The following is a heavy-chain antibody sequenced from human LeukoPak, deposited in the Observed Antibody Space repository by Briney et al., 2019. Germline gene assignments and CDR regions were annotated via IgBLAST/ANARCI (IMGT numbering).Heavy chain of an antibody. CDR3: AKTSQAYDILTGYYIHGMDV. J-gene: IGHJ6*02. V-gene: IGHV3-23*01. Sequence: GGSLRLSCAASGFTFSNYGMSWARQAPGKGLEWVSAISTSGGSTYYADSVKGRFSISRENSKNTLYLQMNSLRAEDTAIYYCAKTSQAYDILTGYYIHGMDVWGQGTTVTVSS. CDR1: GFTFSNYG. D-gene: IGHD3-9*01. CDR2: ISTSGGST.